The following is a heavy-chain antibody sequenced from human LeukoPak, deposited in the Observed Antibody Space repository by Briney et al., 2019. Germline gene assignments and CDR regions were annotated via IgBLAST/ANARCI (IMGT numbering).Heavy chain of an antibody. D-gene: IGHD6-13*01. Sequence: SETLSLTCTVSGGSISSSSYYWGWIRQPPGKGLEWIGSIYYSGSTNYNPSLKSRVTISVDTSKNQFSLKLSSVTAADTAVYYCARELYSSSGNWFDPWGQGTLVTVSS. V-gene: IGHV4-39*07. CDR3: ARELYSSSGNWFDP. CDR1: GGSISSSSYY. J-gene: IGHJ5*02. CDR2: IYYSGST.